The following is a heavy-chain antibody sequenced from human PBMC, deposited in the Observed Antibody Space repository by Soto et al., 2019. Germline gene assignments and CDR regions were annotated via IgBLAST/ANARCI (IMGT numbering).Heavy chain of an antibody. D-gene: IGHD2-15*01. CDR1: GISLSVYG. J-gene: IGHJ4*02. CDR3: AAWAEGATEVH. CDR2: IWYDASKQ. Sequence: LRCSCETSGISLSVYGMHWVRQAPGKGLEWVAVIWYDASKQFYAASVEGRFTISRDNSKAILYLQMNSLRAEDTAVYYCAAWAEGATEVHWGQGTLVTV. V-gene: IGHV3-33*01.